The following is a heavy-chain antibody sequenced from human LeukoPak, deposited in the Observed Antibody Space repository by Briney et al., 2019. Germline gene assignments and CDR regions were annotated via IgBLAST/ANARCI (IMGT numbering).Heavy chain of an antibody. Sequence: SSQTLSLTCAISGDSVSSNSAAWNWIRQSPSRGLEWLGRTYYRSKWYNDYAVSVKSRITINPDTSKNQFSLQLNSVTPEDTAVYYCAREQYSTDYYYYYMDVWGKGTTVTVSS. CDR2: TYYRSKWYN. D-gene: IGHD6-13*01. J-gene: IGHJ6*03. CDR1: GDSVSSNSAA. V-gene: IGHV6-1*01. CDR3: AREQYSTDYYYYYMDV.